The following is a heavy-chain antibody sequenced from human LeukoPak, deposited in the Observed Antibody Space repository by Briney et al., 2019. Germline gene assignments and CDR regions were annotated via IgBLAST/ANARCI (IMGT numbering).Heavy chain of an antibody. Sequence: SETLSLTCSVLGGSISSGDYYWSWIRQAPGKGLEWIGSIYYSGTTHYKPSLKSQETISIDTSKNQLSLKLTSVTAADTAVYYCARVSGHYYYGIDVWGQGTTVIVSS. J-gene: IGHJ6*02. CDR2: IYYSGTT. D-gene: IGHD6-25*01. V-gene: IGHV4-30-4*08. CDR3: ARVSGHYYYGIDV. CDR1: GGSISSGDYY.